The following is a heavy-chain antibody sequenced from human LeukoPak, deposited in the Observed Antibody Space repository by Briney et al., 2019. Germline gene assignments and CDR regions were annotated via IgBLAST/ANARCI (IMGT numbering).Heavy chain of an antibody. CDR2: IYYSGST. Sequence: GSLRLSCAASGFTFRSYWMSWVRQPPGKGLEWIGSIYYSGSTYYNPSLKSRVTISVDTSKNQFSLKLSSVTAADTAVYYCARDGIAAADPSFDPWGQGTLVTVSS. CDR1: GFTFRSYW. J-gene: IGHJ5*02. V-gene: IGHV4-4*02. D-gene: IGHD6-13*01. CDR3: ARDGIAAADPSFDP.